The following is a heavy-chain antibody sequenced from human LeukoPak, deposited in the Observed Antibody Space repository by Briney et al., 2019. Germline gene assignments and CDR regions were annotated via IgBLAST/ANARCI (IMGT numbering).Heavy chain of an antibody. CDR1: GGSICSGSDY. V-gene: IGHV4-61*02. J-gene: IGHJ6*02. CDR3: ARDYPRSQRNSSGLAPRYYYYGMDV. CDR2: SCTSGST. Sequence: SHTLSLTCTVSGGSICSGSDYWRWVWRPAGEGLGWIGRSCTSGSTSYNPALKSRVTISVDTSKNQLSVKLDSVTAADTAVYYCARDYPRSQRNSSGLAPRYYYYGMDVWGQGTTVTVSS. D-gene: IGHD3-22*01.